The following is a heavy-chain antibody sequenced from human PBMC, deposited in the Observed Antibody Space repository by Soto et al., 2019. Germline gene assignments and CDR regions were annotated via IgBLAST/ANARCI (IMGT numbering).Heavy chain of an antibody. D-gene: IGHD3-22*01. V-gene: IGHV3-48*03. Sequence: GVSLRLSCAASGFTFSSYEMNWVRQAPGKGLEWVSYISSSGSTIYYADSVKGRFTISRDNAKNSLYLQMNSLRAEDTAVYYCARYDSSGYYFGYWGQGTLVTVSS. CDR1: GFTFSSYE. CDR3: ARYDSSGYYFGY. J-gene: IGHJ4*02. CDR2: ISSSGSTI.